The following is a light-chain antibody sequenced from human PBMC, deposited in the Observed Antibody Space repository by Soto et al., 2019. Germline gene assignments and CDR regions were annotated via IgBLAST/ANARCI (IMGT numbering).Light chain of an antibody. J-gene: IGKJ2*01. V-gene: IGKV3-20*01. CDR3: QQYGNSPPFT. CDR2: DTS. Sequence: EIVLTQSPGTLSLSPGERATLSCRASQSISSNYLGWYQQKPGQAPRLLIYDTSSRATGIPDRFSGSGSGTDSTLTISILEPEDFAVYYCQQYGNSPPFTFGQGTKLEI. CDR1: QSISSNY.